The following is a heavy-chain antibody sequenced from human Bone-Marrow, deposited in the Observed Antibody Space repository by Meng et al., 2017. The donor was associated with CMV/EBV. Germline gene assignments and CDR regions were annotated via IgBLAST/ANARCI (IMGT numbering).Heavy chain of an antibody. V-gene: IGHV1-18*01. Sequence: ASVKVSCKASGYTFTRFGISGVRHAPGQGLEWMGWISAYNGNTNYAQKLQGRVSMTTDTSTTTAQMGVRSLRAADTAVYYCARDGGPGGAADYYYYYGMDVCGQGTTVTASS. CDR2: ISAYNGNT. CDR3: ARDGGPGGAADYYYYYGMDV. J-gene: IGHJ6*02. CDR1: GYTFTRFG. D-gene: IGHD3-16*01.